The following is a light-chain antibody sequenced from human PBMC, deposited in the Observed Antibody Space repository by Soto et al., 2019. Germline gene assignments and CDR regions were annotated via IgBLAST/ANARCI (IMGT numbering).Light chain of an antibody. CDR2: DAS. V-gene: IGKV1-5*01. J-gene: IGKJ1*01. Sequence: DIQMTQSPSTLSASVGDRVTSTCRASQSISSWLAWYQQKPGKAPKLLIYDASSLESGVPARFSGSGSGTEFTLPISSLQPDDFATYYCQQYNSYSPWTFGQGTKVEIK. CDR3: QQYNSYSPWT. CDR1: QSISSW.